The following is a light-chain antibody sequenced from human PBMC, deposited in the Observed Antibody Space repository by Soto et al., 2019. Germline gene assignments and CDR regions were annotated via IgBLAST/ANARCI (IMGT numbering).Light chain of an antibody. V-gene: IGLV4-69*01. CDR3: QTWDTGIRV. CDR1: SGHSNYV. CDR2: LNSDGSH. J-gene: IGLJ2*01. Sequence: QLVLTQSPSASASLGASDKLTCTLSSGHSNYVIAWHQQQPEKGPRYLMKLNSDGSHSKGDGIPDRFSGSSSGAERYLTISSHQSEDEADYYCQTWDTGIRVFGGGTKLTVL.